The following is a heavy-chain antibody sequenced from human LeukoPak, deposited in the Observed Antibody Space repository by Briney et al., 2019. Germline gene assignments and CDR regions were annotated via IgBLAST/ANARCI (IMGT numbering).Heavy chain of an antibody. D-gene: IGHD3-10*01. CDR2: INSDGINT. CDR1: GFTFSNYW. Sequence: GGSLRLSCAASGFTFSNYWMHWVRQAPGKGLVWVSRINSDGINTSYADSVKGRFTISRDNAKNTLNLQMNSLRAEDTAVYYCAKVREGLGEPYYDYWGQGTLVTVSS. CDR3: AKVREGLGEPYYDY. J-gene: IGHJ4*02. V-gene: IGHV3-74*01.